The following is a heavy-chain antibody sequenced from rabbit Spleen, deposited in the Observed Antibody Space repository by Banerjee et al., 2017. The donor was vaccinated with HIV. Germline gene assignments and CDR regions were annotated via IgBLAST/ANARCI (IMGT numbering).Heavy chain of an antibody. Sequence: QSLEESGGDLVKPGASLTLTCTASGFSFSSTYYMCWVRQAPGKGLEWIACINTGSGSRYYASWAKGRFTISKTSSTTVTLQMTSLTVADTATYFCARDTGSSFSSYGMDLWGQGTLVTVS. CDR2: INTGSGSR. CDR1: GFSFSSTYY. CDR3: ARDTGSSFSSYGMDL. J-gene: IGHJ6*01. V-gene: IGHV1S40*01. D-gene: IGHD8-1*01.